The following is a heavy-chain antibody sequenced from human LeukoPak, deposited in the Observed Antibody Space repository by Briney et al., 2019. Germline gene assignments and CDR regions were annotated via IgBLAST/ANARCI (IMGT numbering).Heavy chain of an antibody. Sequence: SETLSLTCTVSGYSISSGYYWGWIRQPPGKGLEWIGSIYHSGSTYYNPSLKSRVTISVDTSKNQFSLKLSSVTAADTAVYYCARVNTMVRGVTTFDYWGQGTLVTVSS. V-gene: IGHV4-38-2*02. CDR2: IYHSGST. CDR3: ARVNTMVRGVTTFDY. J-gene: IGHJ4*02. D-gene: IGHD3-10*01. CDR1: GYSISSGYY.